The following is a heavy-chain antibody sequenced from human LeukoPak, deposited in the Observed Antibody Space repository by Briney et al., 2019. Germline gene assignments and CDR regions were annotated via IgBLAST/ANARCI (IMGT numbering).Heavy chain of an antibody. Sequence: PSETLSLTCTVSGGSLSSSDYSWAWIRQPPGTGLEWIGNIYYSGSTYYNPSLRSRLTISVDTSKNHFSLKLSSVTAADTAVYYCARQGSRRIWYFDLWGRGTLVTVPS. J-gene: IGHJ2*01. CDR2: IYYSGST. CDR1: GGSLSSSDYS. D-gene: IGHD1-26*01. CDR3: ARQGSRRIWYFDL. V-gene: IGHV4-39*01.